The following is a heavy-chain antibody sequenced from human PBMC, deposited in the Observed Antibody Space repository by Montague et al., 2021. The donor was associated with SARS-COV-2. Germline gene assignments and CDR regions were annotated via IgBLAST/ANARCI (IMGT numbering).Heavy chain of an antibody. CDR2: FYYAGGT. V-gene: IGHV4-59*05. D-gene: IGHD4-17*01. CDR3: ARLYGSSFDY. CDR1: GGFISSSH. Sequence: SETLSLTCTVPGGFISSSHWSWIRQPPGKGLEYIGSFYYAGGTQYNPSLKSRVTISVDTSNDQFSLKMNSVTAADTAVYFCARLYGSSFDYWGQGTLVTVSS. J-gene: IGHJ4*02.